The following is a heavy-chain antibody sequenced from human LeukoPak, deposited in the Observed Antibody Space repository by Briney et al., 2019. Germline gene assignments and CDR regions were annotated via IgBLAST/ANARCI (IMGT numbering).Heavy chain of an antibody. CDR3: ARSYDFWSGYYRFDY. CDR2: ISSSSSTI. V-gene: IGHV3-48*02. J-gene: IGHJ4*02. D-gene: IGHD3-3*01. CDR1: GFTFSSYS. Sequence: GGSPRLSCAASGFTFSSYSMNWVRQAPGKGLEWVSYISSSSSTIYYADSVKGRFTISRDNAKNSLYLQMNSLRDEDTAVYYCARSYDFWSGYYRFDYWGQGTLVTVSS.